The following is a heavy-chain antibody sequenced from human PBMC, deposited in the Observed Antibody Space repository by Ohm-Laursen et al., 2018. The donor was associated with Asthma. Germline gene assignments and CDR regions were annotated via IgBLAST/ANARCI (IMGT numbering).Heavy chain of an antibody. CDR3: AREVDTPTDTDAFDI. Sequence: TLSLTCIVSGGSITSVNYFWSWIRQHPGGGLEWIAYIYYIGSTFYNPSLESRATISRDTSRNQFSLKLTSVTAADTAVYYCAREVDTPTDTDAFDIWGQGTMVTVSS. J-gene: IGHJ3*02. CDR2: IYYIGST. V-gene: IGHV4-31*03. D-gene: IGHD5-18*01. CDR1: GGSITSVNYF.